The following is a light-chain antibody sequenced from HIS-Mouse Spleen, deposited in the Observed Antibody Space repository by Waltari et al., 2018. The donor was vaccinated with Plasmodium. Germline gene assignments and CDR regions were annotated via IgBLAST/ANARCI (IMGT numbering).Light chain of an antibody. Sequence: IVLTQSPATLSLSPGDRATLSCSASQSVSSYLAWYQQKPGQAPRLLIYDASNRATGIPARFSGSGSGTDFTLTISSLEPEDFAVYYCQQRSNWLTFGGGTKVEIK. CDR1: QSVSSY. V-gene: IGKV3-11*01. CDR3: QQRSNWLT. J-gene: IGKJ4*01. CDR2: DAS.